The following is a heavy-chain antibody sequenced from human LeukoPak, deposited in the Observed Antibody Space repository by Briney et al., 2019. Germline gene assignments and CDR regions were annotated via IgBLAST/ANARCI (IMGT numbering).Heavy chain of an antibody. CDR3: TRDGNIRYSYGYVGY. V-gene: IGHV3-49*03. CDR2: IRSKAYGGTT. CDR1: GFTFGDYA. Sequence: GGSLRLCCTASGFTFGDYAMSWFRQAPGKGLEWVGFIRSKAYGGTTEYAASVKGRFTISRDDSKSIAYLQMNSLKTEDTAVYYCTRDGNIRYSYGYVGYWGQGTLVTVSS. D-gene: IGHD5-18*01. J-gene: IGHJ4*02.